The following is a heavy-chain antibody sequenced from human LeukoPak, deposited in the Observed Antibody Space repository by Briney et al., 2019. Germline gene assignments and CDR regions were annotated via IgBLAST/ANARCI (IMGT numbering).Heavy chain of an antibody. V-gene: IGHV3-21*01. CDR3: ARAEGSSWADLDY. Sequence: GGSLRLSCAASGFTFSSYSMNWVRQAPGKGLEWVSSISSSSSYIYYADSVKGRFTISRDNAKNSLYLQMNSLRAEDTAVYYCARAEGSSWADLDYWGQGTLVTVSS. CDR2: ISSSSSYI. CDR1: GFTFSSYS. D-gene: IGHD6-13*01. J-gene: IGHJ4*02.